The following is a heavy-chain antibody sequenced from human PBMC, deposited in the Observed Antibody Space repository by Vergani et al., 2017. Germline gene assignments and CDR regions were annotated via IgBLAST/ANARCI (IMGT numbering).Heavy chain of an antibody. V-gene: IGHV3-23*01. CDR1: GFTFSNSA. Sequence: EVQLLESGGGLVQSGGSLRLSCAASGFTFSNSAVSWVRQAPGRGLAWVSSISGPGLSTYYADSVKGRFTISRDTSKNTLYLQMNSLRPEDTAVYYCAREGIAAALNYYYYYYMDVWGKGTTVTVSS. D-gene: IGHD6-13*01. CDR2: ISGPGLST. CDR3: AREGIAAALNYYYYYYMDV. J-gene: IGHJ6*03.